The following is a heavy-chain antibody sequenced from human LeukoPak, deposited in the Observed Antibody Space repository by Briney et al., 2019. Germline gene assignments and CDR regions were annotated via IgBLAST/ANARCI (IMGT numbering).Heavy chain of an antibody. Sequence: ASVKVSCKASGYTYTNYAFHWVRQSPGQRLEWMGWFNSDTGDTHYSQNFQGRLIITRDTSASTAYMELSSLRPEDTAVFFCVRGGPNRSGWTLDYWGQGTLVTVSS. CDR2: FNSDTGDT. J-gene: IGHJ4*02. CDR3: VRGGPNRSGWTLDY. V-gene: IGHV1-3*01. CDR1: GYTYTNYA. D-gene: IGHD6-19*01.